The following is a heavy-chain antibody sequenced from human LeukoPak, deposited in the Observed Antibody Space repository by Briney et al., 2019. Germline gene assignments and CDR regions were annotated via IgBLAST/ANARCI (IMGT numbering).Heavy chain of an antibody. CDR3: AKDSDYYYDSSGYSWTFDY. V-gene: IGHV3-21*01. J-gene: IGHJ4*02. Sequence: GGSLRLSCAASGFTFSSYSMNWVRQAPGKGLEWVSSISSSSSYIYYADSVKGRFTISRDNAKNSLYLQMNSLRAEDTAVYYCAKDSDYYYDSSGYSWTFDYWGQGTLVTVSS. CDR2: ISSSSSYI. D-gene: IGHD3-22*01. CDR1: GFTFSSYS.